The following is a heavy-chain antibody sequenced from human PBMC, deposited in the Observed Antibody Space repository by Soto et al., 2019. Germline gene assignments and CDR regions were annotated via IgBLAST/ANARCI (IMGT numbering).Heavy chain of an antibody. CDR2: IKSKTDGGTT. V-gene: IGHV3-15*01. Sequence: GGSLRLSCAASGFTFSNAWMSWVRQAPGKGLEWVGRIKSKTDGGTTDYAAPVKGRFTISRDDSKNTLYLQMNSLKTEDTAVYYCTTYYYGSGSEAFDIWGQGTMVTVSS. D-gene: IGHD3-10*01. CDR3: TTYYYGSGSEAFDI. CDR1: GFTFSNAW. J-gene: IGHJ3*02.